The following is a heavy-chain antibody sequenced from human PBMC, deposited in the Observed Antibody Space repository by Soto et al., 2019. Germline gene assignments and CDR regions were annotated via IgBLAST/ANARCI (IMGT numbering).Heavy chain of an antibody. CDR1: GYSVTSGSY. V-gene: IGHV4-38-2*02. Sequence: PSETLSLTCTVSGYSVTSGSYWGWFRQPPEKGLEWIGSVYLSGHTYHNPSLMSRVTISIDTSKNQFSLKLTSVTAADTAVYYCARARIVVSGTIVDFWGRGTLVTVSS. CDR2: VYLSGHT. CDR3: ARARIVVSGTIVDF. J-gene: IGHJ4*02. D-gene: IGHD1-7*01.